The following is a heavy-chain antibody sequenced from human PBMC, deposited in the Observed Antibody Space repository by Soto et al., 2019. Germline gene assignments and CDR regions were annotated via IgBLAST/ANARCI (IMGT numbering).Heavy chain of an antibody. J-gene: IGHJ4*02. CDR3: AREEYSSALDY. V-gene: IGHV3-48*03. CDR2: ISSSGSTI. D-gene: IGHD6-6*01. CDR1: GFTFSSYE. Sequence: EVQLVESGGGLVQPGGSLRLSCAVSGFTFSSYEMNWVRQAPGKGLEWVSYISSSGSTIYYADSVKGRFTISRDNAKNSLYLQMNSLRAEDTAVYYCAREEYSSALDYWGQGTLVTVSS.